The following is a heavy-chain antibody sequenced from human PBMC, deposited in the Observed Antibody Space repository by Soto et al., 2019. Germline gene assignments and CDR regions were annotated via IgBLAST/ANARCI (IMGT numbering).Heavy chain of an antibody. D-gene: IGHD3-22*01. J-gene: IGHJ4*02. CDR1: GGTFSSYA. CDR3: ARDYYDSSGRGYYFDY. CDR2: IIPIFGTA. Sequence: SVKVSCKASGGTFSSYAISWVRQAPGQGLEWMGGIIPIFGTANYAQKFQGRVTITADESTSTAYMELSSLRPEDTAVYYRARDYYDSSGRGYYFDYWGQGTLVTVSS. V-gene: IGHV1-69*13.